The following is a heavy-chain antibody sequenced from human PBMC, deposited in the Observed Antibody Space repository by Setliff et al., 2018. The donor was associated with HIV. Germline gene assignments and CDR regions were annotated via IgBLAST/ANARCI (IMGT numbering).Heavy chain of an antibody. CDR1: GDSISSYS. D-gene: IGHD3-10*01. CDR3: ATHYGSGSYYNY. Sequence: PSETLSLTCTVSGDSISSYSWNWIRQSPGGGLEWIGFIFSSGSTKYNPSLQSRLSISLDTSKNQFSLELYSVTAADTAVYYCATHYGSGSYYNYWGQGMLVTVSS. J-gene: IGHJ4*02. V-gene: IGHV4-4*08. CDR2: IFSSGST.